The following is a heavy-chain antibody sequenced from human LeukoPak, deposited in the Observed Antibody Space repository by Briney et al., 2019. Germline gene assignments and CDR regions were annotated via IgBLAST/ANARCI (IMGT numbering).Heavy chain of an antibody. V-gene: IGHV1-8*03. CDR1: GYTFTSYD. CDR3: ARRGDDFWSGYHYYYMDV. D-gene: IGHD3-3*01. Sequence: GASVKVSCKASGYTFTSYDINWVRQATGQGLEWIGWMNPNSGNTGYAQKFQGRVTITRNTSISTAYMELSSLRSEDTAVYYCARRGDDFWSGYHYYYMDVWGKGTTVTVSS. J-gene: IGHJ6*03. CDR2: MNPNSGNT.